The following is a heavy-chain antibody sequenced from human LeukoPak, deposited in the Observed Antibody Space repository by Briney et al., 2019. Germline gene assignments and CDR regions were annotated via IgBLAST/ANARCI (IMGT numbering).Heavy chain of an antibody. V-gene: IGHV3-30*18. CDR2: ISYDGSNK. D-gene: IGHD3-9*01. CDR1: GFTFSSYG. CDR3: AKEEGDFDWLLLGYFDY. J-gene: IGHJ4*02. Sequence: GGSLRLSCAASGFTFSSYGMHWVRQAPGKGLEWVAVISYDGSNKYYADSVKGRFTISRDNSKNTLYLQMNSLRAEDTAVYYCAKEEGDFDWLLLGYFDYWGQGTLVTVSS.